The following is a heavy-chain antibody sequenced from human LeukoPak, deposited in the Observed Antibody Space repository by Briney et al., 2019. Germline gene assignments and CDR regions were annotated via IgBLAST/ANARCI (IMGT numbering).Heavy chain of an antibody. D-gene: IGHD1-26*01. CDR3: ARPTPSGSYLNWFDP. J-gene: IGHJ5*02. CDR2: IYYSGRT. CDR1: GDSISSSSYY. V-gene: IGHV4-39*01. Sequence: PSEPLSLSCTVSGDSISSSSYYWGWIRQPPGKGLEWIGSIYYSGRTYYNPSLKSRVTISADTSKNQFSLKLSSVTAADTAVYYCARPTPSGSYLNWFDPWGQGTLVTVSS.